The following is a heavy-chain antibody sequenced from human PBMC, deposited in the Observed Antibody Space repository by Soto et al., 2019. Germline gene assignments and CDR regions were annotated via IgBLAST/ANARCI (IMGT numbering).Heavy chain of an antibody. D-gene: IGHD2-21*01. CDR3: AREPRLRFDWFDP. CDR1: GGTFSSYA. V-gene: IGHV1-69*13. J-gene: IGHJ5*02. CDR2: IIPIFGTA. Sequence: SVKVSCKASGGTFSSYAISWVRQAPGQGLEWMGGIIPIFGTANYAQKFQGRVTITADESTSTAYMELSSLRSEDTAVYYCAREPRLRFDWFDPWGQGTLVTVSS.